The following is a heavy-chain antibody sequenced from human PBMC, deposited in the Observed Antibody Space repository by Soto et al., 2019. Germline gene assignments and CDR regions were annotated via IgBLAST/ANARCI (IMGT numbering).Heavy chain of an antibody. V-gene: IGHV4-34*01. CDR1: GGSFSGYY. J-gene: IGHJ4*02. CDR3: ARWFGYVLTDTRGFDY. D-gene: IGHD3-10*01. CDR2: INHSGST. Sequence: QVQLQQWGAGLLKPSETLSLTCAVYGGSFSGYYWSWIRQPPGKGLEWIGEINHSGSTNYNPSLKSRVTISVDTSKNQFSLKLSSVTAADTAVYYCARWFGYVLTDTRGFDYWGQGTLVTVSS.